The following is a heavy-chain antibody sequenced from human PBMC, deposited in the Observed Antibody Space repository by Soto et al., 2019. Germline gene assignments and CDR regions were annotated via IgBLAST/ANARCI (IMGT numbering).Heavy chain of an antibody. Sequence: PVEVSCKASGDTFSSYAISWVRQAPGQGLEWMGGIIPIFGTANYAQKFQGRVTITADESTSTAYMELSSLRSEDTAVYYCASPKFRFWQQLDPWGQGTLVTVS. CDR3: ASPKFRFWQQLDP. D-gene: IGHD3-3*01. V-gene: IGHV1-69*13. CDR2: IIPIFGTA. CDR1: GDTFSSYA. J-gene: IGHJ5*02.